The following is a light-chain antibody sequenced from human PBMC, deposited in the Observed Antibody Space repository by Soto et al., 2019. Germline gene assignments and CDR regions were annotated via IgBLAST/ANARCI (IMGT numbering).Light chain of an antibody. Sequence: QSALTQPPSASGCPGQSVTISCTGTSSDVGGYNYVSWYQQHPGKAPKLMIYEVSKRPSGVPDRFSGSKSGNTASLTVSGLQAEDEADYYCSSFAGSFYWVFGGGTKLTVL. CDR1: SSDVGGYNY. V-gene: IGLV2-8*01. CDR2: EVS. CDR3: SSFAGSFYWV. J-gene: IGLJ2*01.